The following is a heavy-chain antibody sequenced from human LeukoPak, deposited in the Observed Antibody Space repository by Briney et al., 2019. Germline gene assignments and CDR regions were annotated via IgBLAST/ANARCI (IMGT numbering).Heavy chain of an antibody. J-gene: IGHJ4*02. CDR3: ASWGATHHYFDY. CDR1: GGSFSAYY. V-gene: IGHV4-34*01. D-gene: IGHD1-26*01. Sequence: PSETLSLTCAVYGGSFSAYYWSWIRQPPGKGLEWIGDITHSGSTNYNPSLKSRVTISVDTSKNQFSLKLSSVTAADTAVYYCASWGATHHYFDYWGQGTLVTVSS. CDR2: ITHSGST.